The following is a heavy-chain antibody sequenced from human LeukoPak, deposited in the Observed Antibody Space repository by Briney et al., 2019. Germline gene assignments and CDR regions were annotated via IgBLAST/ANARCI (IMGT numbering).Heavy chain of an antibody. CDR2: IIPIFGTA. Sequence: ASVKVSCKASGGTFSSYAISWVRQAPGQGLEWMGGIIPIFGTANYAQKFQGRVTITTDESTSTAYMELSSLRSEDTAVYYCARGKVRGVILYYFDYWGQGTLVTVSS. D-gene: IGHD3-10*01. J-gene: IGHJ4*02. V-gene: IGHV1-69*05. CDR3: ARGKVRGVILYYFDY. CDR1: GGTFSSYA.